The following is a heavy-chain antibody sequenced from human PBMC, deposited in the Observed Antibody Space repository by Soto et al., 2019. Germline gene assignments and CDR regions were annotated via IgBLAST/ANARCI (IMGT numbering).Heavy chain of an antibody. V-gene: IGHV3-48*01. Sequence: EVQLVESGGGLVQPGGSLRLSCAASGFTFSSYSMNWVRQAPGKGLEWVSYISSSSSTIYYADSVKGRFTISRDNAKNSLYLQMNSLRPEDTAVYYCARDVREGTTSVTPGPWGQGTLVTVSS. CDR3: ARDVREGTTSVTPGP. CDR2: ISSSSSTI. CDR1: GFTFSSYS. J-gene: IGHJ5*02. D-gene: IGHD4-17*01.